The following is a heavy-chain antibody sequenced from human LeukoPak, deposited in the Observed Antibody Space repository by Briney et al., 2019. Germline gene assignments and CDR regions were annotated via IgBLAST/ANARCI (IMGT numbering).Heavy chain of an antibody. CDR1: GYTFTSYA. V-gene: IGHV7-4-1*02. J-gene: IGHJ6*03. Sequence: ASVKVSCKASGYTFTSYAMNWVRQAPGQGLEWMGWINTNTGNPTYAQGFTGRFVFSLDTSVSTAYLQISSLKAEDTAVYYCARSSADSGYDYVLGYYYYYYMDVWGKGTTVTVSS. CDR3: ARSSADSGYDYVLGYYYYYYMDV. CDR2: INTNTGNP. D-gene: IGHD5-12*01.